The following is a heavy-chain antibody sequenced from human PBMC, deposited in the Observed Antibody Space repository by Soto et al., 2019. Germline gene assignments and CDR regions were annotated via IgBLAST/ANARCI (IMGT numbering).Heavy chain of an antibody. CDR2: IWNDGSNK. Sequence: GGSLRLSCAASGCTFRDHAMHWVRQAPGKGREWLAIIWNDGSNKFYAGSVQGRFTISRDNSKNTVYLQMNTLSAEDTAVYYCARPGCPNAGIYAIDVWGQGTTVAVAS. CDR1: GCTFRDHA. CDR3: ARPGCPNAGIYAIDV. J-gene: IGHJ6*02. D-gene: IGHD7-27*01. V-gene: IGHV3-33*01.